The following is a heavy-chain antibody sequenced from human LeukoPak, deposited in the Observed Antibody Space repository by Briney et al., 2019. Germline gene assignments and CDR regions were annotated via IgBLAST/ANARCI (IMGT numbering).Heavy chain of an antibody. CDR1: GYTFTSYY. D-gene: IGHD3-22*01. CDR2: INPSGGIT. Sequence: ASVKVSCKASGYTFTSYYMHWVRQAPGQGLEWMGIINPSGGITSSAQKFQGRVTMTRETSTRTVYMCISSLRSEDTDVYFCARDIYYDSSGYPSFDYWGQGTLVTVSS. V-gene: IGHV1-46*01. J-gene: IGHJ4*02. CDR3: ARDIYYDSSGYPSFDY.